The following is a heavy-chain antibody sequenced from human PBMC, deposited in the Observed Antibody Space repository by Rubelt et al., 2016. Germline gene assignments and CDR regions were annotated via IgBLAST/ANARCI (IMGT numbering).Heavy chain of an antibody. CDR3: ARANNYANY. D-gene: IGHD2-8*01. CDR2: IWYDGGNK. V-gene: IGHV3-33*01. CDR1: GFTFSNYG. J-gene: IGHJ4*02. Sequence: GRSLRLSCAASGFTFSNYGMHWVRQAPGKGLEWVAIIWYDGGNKYYADSVKGRFTISRDNSKNTLYLQMNSLRVEDTGVYYCARANNYANYWGQGTLVTVSS.